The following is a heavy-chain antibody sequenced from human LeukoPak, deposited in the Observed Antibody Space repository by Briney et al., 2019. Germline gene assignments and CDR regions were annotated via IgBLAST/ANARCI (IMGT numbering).Heavy chain of an antibody. J-gene: IGHJ4*02. V-gene: IGHV3-7*01. D-gene: IGHD4-17*01. CDR3: ARHPYAVLDY. CDR1: GFSFNTYW. CDR2: IKQDGSEK. Sequence: PGGSLRLSCVVSGFSFNTYWMTWVRQAPGKGLEWVANIKQDGSEKYYVDSVKGRFTISRVNAKNSLYLQMNSLRADDTAVYYCARHPYAVLDYWGQGTLVTVSS.